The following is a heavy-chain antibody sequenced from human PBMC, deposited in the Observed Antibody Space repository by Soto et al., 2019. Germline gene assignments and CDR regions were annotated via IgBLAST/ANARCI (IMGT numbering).Heavy chain of an antibody. CDR2: ISGSGGSI. V-gene: IGHV3-23*01. D-gene: IGHD3-16*02. CDR3: VKDQRPLTEDAFDI. Sequence: AISGSGGSIYYADSVKGRFTISIDNSKNTLYLQMNSLRAEDTAVYYCVKDQRPLTEDAFDIWGQGTMVTGSS. J-gene: IGHJ3*02.